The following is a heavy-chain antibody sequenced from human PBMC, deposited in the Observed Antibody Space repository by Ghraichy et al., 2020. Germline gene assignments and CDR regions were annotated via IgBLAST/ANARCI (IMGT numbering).Heavy chain of an antibody. D-gene: IGHD1/OR15-1a*01. CDR2: IYPGDSDT. CDR3: ARHDRREHVWYYYYYGMDV. CDR1: GYSFTSYW. V-gene: IGHV5-51*01. J-gene: IGHJ6*02. Sequence: GESLNISCKGSGYSFTSYWIGWVRQMPGKGLEWMGIIYPGDSDTRYSPSFQGQVTISADKSISTAYLQWSSLKASDTAMYYCARHDRREHVWYYYYYGMDVWGQGTTVTVSS.